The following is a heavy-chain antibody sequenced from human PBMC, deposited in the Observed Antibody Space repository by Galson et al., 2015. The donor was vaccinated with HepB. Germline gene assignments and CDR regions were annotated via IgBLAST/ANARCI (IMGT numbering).Heavy chain of an antibody. CDR2: IYYSGSY. J-gene: IGHJ4*02. CDR1: RGSISNYY. Sequence: ETLSLTCTVSRGSISNYYWSWIRQIPGKGLEWIGYIYYSGSYLYNPSLKSRVTMLVDMSKNQFSLRLNSVTAADTAVYYCVSSYDILTGSGFDFWGQGTLVTVSS. CDR3: VSSYDILTGSGFDF. V-gene: IGHV4-59*08. D-gene: IGHD3-9*01.